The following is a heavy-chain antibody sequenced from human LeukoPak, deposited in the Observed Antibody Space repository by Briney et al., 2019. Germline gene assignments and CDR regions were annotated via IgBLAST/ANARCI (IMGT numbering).Heavy chain of an antibody. CDR3: ARDYDIGYAGY. J-gene: IGHJ4*02. CDR2: IYYSGST. V-gene: IGHV4-39*02. Sequence: SETLSLTCTVSCGSISSCSYYWVWIHQPPGKGLEWIGSIYYSGSTYYNWSLKSRVTISVDTSKNQFSLKLSSVTAADTAVYYCARDYDIGYAGYWGQGTLVTVSS. CDR1: CGSISSCSYY. D-gene: IGHD5-12*01.